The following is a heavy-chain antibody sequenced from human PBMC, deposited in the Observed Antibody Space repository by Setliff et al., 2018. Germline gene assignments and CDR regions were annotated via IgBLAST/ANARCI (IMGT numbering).Heavy chain of an antibody. D-gene: IGHD3-22*01. CDR3: ARRRYYYDSSGYRWGGFYFDY. J-gene: IGHJ4*02. Sequence: ASVKVSCKASGYTFTGYYMHWVRQAPGQGLEWVGWINPNSGGTNYAQKFQGWVTMTRDTSISTAYMELSRLRSDDTAVYYCARRRYYYDSSGYRWGGFYFDYWGQGTLVTVSS. V-gene: IGHV1-2*04. CDR1: GYTFTGYY. CDR2: INPNSGGT.